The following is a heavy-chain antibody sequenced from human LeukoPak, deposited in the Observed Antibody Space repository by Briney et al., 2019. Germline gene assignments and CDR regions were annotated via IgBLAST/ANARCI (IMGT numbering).Heavy chain of an antibody. J-gene: IGHJ4*02. CDR3: ARGLAPTSGYYEGGYYYFDS. CDR2: INHSGST. D-gene: IGHD3-22*01. CDR1: GGSFSGYY. Sequence: ETLSLTCAVNGGSFSGYYWSWIRQPPGKSLEWIGQINHSGSTNNNPSLKSRVTISVVTSKNQFFLELTSVTAADTAVYYCARGLAPTSGYYEGGYYYFDSWGQGILDTVSS. V-gene: IGHV4-34*01.